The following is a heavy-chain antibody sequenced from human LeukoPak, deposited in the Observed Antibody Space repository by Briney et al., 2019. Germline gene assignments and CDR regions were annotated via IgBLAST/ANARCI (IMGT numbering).Heavy chain of an antibody. CDR3: ARDRRGYSYGWYFDY. V-gene: IGHV1-69*05. J-gene: IGHJ4*02. D-gene: IGHD5-18*01. CDR1: GGTSSSYA. Sequence: SVKVSCKASGGTSSSYAISWVRQAPGQGLEWMGRIIPIFGTANYAQKFQGRVTITTDESTSTAYMELSSLRSEDTAVYYCARDRRGYSYGWYFDYWGQGTLVTVSS. CDR2: IIPIFGTA.